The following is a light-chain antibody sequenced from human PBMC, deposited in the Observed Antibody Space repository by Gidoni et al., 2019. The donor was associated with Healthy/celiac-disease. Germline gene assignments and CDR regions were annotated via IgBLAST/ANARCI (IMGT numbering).Light chain of an antibody. CDR1: KLGDKY. J-gene: IGLJ2*01. CDR3: QAWDSSTVV. CDR2: QDS. V-gene: IGLV3-1*01. Sequence: SYELTPPPSVSVSPGQTASITCSGDKLGDKYACWYQQKPGQSPVLVIYQDSKRPSGIPVRCSGSNSGNTATLTISGTQAMDEADDYCQAWDSSTVVFGGGTKLTV.